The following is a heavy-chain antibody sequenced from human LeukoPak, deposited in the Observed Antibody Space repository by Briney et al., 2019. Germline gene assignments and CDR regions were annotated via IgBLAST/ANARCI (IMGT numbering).Heavy chain of an antibody. CDR1: GYIFTSYA. V-gene: IGHV1-3*01. CDR2: INVGNGNT. Sequence: GASVKVSCKASGYIFTSYAMHWVRQAPGQRLEWMGWINVGNGNTKYSQKFQGRVTITRDTSASTAYMELSSLTIEDTAVYYCARQYGSRGAFDIWGQGTMVTVSS. D-gene: IGHD1-26*01. J-gene: IGHJ3*02. CDR3: ARQYGSRGAFDI.